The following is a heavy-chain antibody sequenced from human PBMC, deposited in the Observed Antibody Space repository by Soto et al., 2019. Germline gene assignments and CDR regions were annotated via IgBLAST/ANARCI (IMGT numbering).Heavy chain of an antibody. CDR3: ARHYNSGSYPLDY. Sequence: QVQLQESGPGLVKPSETLSLTCTVSGGSISGYYWSWIRQPPGKELQYIGYIYYSGSTNYNPSLQSRVTMSVDTSENQFSLKLNSVTAADTAVYYCARHYNSGSYPLDYWGQGTLVTVSS. CDR1: GGSISGYY. V-gene: IGHV4-59*08. CDR2: IYYSGST. J-gene: IGHJ4*02. D-gene: IGHD3-10*01.